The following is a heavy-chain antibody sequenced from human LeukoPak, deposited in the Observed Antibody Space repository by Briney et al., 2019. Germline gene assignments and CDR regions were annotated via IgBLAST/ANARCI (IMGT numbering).Heavy chain of an antibody. CDR1: GYSFTAYY. D-gene: IGHD1-14*01. J-gene: IGHJ4*02. CDR3: ASWAGGNEPVASFDY. Sequence: ASGKVSCKPTGYSFTAYYIFWMRQAPGPGLECMGWINLYNGATKYAQRFQSRVTMTRDTSISTAYMELSRLRSDDTATYYCASWAGGNEPVASFDYWGQGTLVTVSS. V-gene: IGHV1-2*02. CDR2: INLYNGAT.